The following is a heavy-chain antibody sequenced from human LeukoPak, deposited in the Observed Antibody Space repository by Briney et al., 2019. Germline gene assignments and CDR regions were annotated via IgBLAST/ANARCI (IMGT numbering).Heavy chain of an antibody. J-gene: IGHJ3*02. D-gene: IGHD2-2*02. CDR1: GSTFDDYA. CDR2: ISWNSGSI. CDR3: AKVGCSSTSCYTGHAFDI. Sequence: GGSLRLSCAASGSTFDDYAMHWVWQAPGPGQERVSGISWNSGSIGYADSVKGRFTISRDNAKNSLYLQMNSLRAEDTALYYCAKVGCSSTSCYTGHAFDIWGQGTMVTVSS. V-gene: IGHV3-9*01.